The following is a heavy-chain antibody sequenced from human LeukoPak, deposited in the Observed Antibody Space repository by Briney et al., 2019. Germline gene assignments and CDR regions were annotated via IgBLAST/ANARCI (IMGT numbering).Heavy chain of an antibody. CDR1: GGTFSSYA. D-gene: IGHD5-18*01. CDR3: ASVDTAMANYYYYGMDV. V-gene: IGHV1-69*04. Sequence: ASVKVSCKASGGTFSSYAISWVRQAPGQGLEWTGRIIPILGIANYAQKFQGRVTITADKSTSTAYMELSSLRSEDTAVYYCASVDTAMANYYYYGMDVWGQGTTVTVSS. CDR2: IIPILGIA. J-gene: IGHJ6*02.